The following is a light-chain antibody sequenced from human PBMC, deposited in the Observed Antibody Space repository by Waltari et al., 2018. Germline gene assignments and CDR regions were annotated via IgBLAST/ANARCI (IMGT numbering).Light chain of an antibody. J-gene: IGLJ2*01. Sequence: QSTLTQPASVSGSPGQPIPISCTGTSSEIGASNYVSCYQQHPDKAPKLMIYDVTYRPSGVSHRFSGSKSANTASLTISGLQPEDEADYYCASYPTITTLGDVIFGGGTKLTVL. V-gene: IGLV2-14*03. CDR1: SSEIGASNY. CDR2: DVT. CDR3: ASYPTITTLGDVI.